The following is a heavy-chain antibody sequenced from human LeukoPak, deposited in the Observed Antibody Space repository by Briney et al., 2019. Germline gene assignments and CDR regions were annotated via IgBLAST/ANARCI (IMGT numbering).Heavy chain of an antibody. V-gene: IGHV3-7*01. CDR2: IKQDGSEK. Sequence: GGSLRLSCAASGFTFSSYWMSWVRQAPGTGLEWVANIKQDGSEKYYVDSVKGRFTISRDNAKNSLYLQMNSLRAEDTAVYYCVVGATGWFDPWGQGTLVTVSS. J-gene: IGHJ5*02. CDR1: GFTFSSYW. D-gene: IGHD1-26*01. CDR3: VVGATGWFDP.